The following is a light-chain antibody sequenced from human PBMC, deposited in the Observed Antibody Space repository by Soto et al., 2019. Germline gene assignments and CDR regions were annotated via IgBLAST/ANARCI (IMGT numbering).Light chain of an antibody. J-gene: IGLJ2*01. CDR1: SGHSSYA. CDR2: LNSDGSH. Sequence: QLVLTQSPSASASLGASVKLTCTLSSGHSSYAIAWHQQQPEKGPRYLMKLNSDGSHSKGDGIPDRFSGSSSGAERYLTISSLQSEDEADYYCQTWDTGIVIFGGGTKQTVL. V-gene: IGLV4-69*01. CDR3: QTWDTGIVI.